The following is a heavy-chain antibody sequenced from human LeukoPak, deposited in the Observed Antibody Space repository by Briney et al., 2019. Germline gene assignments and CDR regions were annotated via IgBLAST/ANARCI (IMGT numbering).Heavy chain of an antibody. J-gene: IGHJ4*02. D-gene: IGHD6-13*01. V-gene: IGHV1-18*01. Sequence: ASVKVSCKASGYTFTSYGISWGRQPPGQGLEWMGWISAYNGNTNYAQKLQGRVTMTTDTSTSTAYMELRSLRSDDTAVYYCAIIAAAVSFDYWGQGTLVTVSS. CDR3: AIIAAAVSFDY. CDR1: GYTFTSYG. CDR2: ISAYNGNT.